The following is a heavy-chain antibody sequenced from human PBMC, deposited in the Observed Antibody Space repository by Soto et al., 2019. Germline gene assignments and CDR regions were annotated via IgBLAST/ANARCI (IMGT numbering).Heavy chain of an antibody. V-gene: IGHV4-59*01. CDR1: GGSISSYY. Sequence: SETLSLTCTVSGGSISSYYWSWIRQPPGKGLEWIGYIYYSGSTNYNPSLKSRVTISVDTSKNQFSLKLSSVTAADTAVYYCARAPSPRIAAAGRGNYYYYMDVWGKGTTVTVSS. CDR3: ARAPSPRIAAAGRGNYYYYMDV. CDR2: IYYSGST. D-gene: IGHD6-13*01. J-gene: IGHJ6*03.